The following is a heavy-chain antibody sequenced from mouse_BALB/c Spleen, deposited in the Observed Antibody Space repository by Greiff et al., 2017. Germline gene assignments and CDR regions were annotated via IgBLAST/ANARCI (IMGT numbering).Heavy chain of an antibody. Sequence: DVQLQESGAELVKPGASVKLSCTASGFNIKDTYMHWVKQRPEQGLEWIGRIDPANGNTKYDPKFQGKATITADTSSNTAYLQLSSLTSEDTAVYYCARESSPYYRYDEGFDYWGQGTTLTVSS. CDR3: ARESSPYYRYDEGFDY. CDR2: IDPANGNT. D-gene: IGHD2-14*01. V-gene: IGHV14-3*02. CDR1: GFNIKDTY. J-gene: IGHJ2*01.